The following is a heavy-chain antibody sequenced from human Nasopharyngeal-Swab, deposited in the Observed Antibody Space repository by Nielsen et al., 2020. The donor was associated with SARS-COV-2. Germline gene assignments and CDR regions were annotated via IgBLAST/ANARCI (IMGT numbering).Heavy chain of an antibody. J-gene: IGHJ5*02. CDR1: GFTFSSYG. D-gene: IGHD6-13*01. Sequence: LSLTCAASGFTFSSYGMNWVRQAPGKGLEWVSYISSSSTIYYADSVKGRFTISRDNAKNSLYLQMNSLRDEDTAVYYCARDPGYSSSWYYNWFDPWGQGTLVTVSS. V-gene: IGHV3-48*02. CDR2: ISSSSTI. CDR3: ARDPGYSSSWYYNWFDP.